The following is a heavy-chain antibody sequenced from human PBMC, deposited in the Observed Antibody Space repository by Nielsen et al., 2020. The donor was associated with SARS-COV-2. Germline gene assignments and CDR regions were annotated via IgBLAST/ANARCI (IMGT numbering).Heavy chain of an antibody. CDR3: ARDEGTWADGYYIGGGVVDY. V-gene: IGHV4-31*02. CDR2: IYYSGST. J-gene: IGHJ4*02. D-gene: IGHD3-3*01. Sequence: WIRQPPGKGLEWIGYIYYSGSTYYNPSLKSRVTISVDTSKNQFSPKLSSVTAADTAVYYCARDEGTWADGYYIGGGVVDYWGQGTLVTVSS.